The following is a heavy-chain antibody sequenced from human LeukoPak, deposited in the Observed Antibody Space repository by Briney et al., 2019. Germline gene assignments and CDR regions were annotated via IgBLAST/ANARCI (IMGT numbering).Heavy chain of an antibody. CDR1: GFTFSSYA. D-gene: IGHD1-26*01. V-gene: IGHV3-23*01. Sequence: KSGGSLRLSCAASGFTFSSYAMSWVRQAPGKGLEWVSAISGSGGSTYYADSVKGRFTISRDNSKNTLYLQMDSLRAEDTAVYYCAKYPGGSYFSFDYWGQGTLVTVSS. CDR3: AKYPGGSYFSFDY. J-gene: IGHJ4*02. CDR2: ISGSGGST.